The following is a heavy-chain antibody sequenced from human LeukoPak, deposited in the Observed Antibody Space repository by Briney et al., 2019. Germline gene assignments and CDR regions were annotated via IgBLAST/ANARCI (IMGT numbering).Heavy chain of an antibody. D-gene: IGHD3-9*01. V-gene: IGHV3-30*18. J-gene: IGHJ6*02. CDR3: AKSRYYDILTGAPGYYGMDV. Sequence: GGSLRLSCAGSGFSFGTYGMHWVRQAPGKGLDWVALISFDGSDKYYADSVKGQFTISRDNSKNTLYLQMNSLRAGDTAVYYCAKSRYYDILTGAPGYYGMDVWGQGTPVTVSS. CDR1: GFSFGTYG. CDR2: ISFDGSDK.